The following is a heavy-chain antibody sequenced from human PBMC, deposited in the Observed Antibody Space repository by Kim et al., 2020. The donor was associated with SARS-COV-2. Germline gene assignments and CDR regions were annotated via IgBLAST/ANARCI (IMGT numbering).Heavy chain of an antibody. J-gene: IGHJ3*02. V-gene: IGHV3-30-3*01. CDR1: GFTFSSYA. Sequence: GGSLRLSCAASGFTFSSYAMHWVRQAPGKGLEWVAVISYDGSNKYYADSVKGRFTISRDNSKNTLYLQMNSLRAEDTAVYYCARDRGAFDIWGQGTMVTVSS. CDR2: ISYDGSNK. CDR3: ARDRGAFDI.